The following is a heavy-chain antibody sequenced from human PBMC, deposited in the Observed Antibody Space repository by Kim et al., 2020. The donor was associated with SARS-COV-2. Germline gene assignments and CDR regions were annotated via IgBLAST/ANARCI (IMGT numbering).Heavy chain of an antibody. CDR1: GFTFSSYW. D-gene: IGHD4-4*01. CDR2: IKHDGSEK. V-gene: IGHV3-7*03. Sequence: GGSLRLSFAASGFTFSSYWMSWVRQAPGKGLEWVANIKHDGSEKYYVDSVKGRFSISSDNAKNSLYLQMNSLRAEDTAVYYCARMLHNYAFDYWGQGTLV. J-gene: IGHJ4*02. CDR3: ARMLHNYAFDY.